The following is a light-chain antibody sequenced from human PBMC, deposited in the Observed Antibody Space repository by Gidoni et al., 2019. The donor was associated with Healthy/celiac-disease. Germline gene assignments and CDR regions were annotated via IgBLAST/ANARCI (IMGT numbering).Light chain of an antibody. CDR2: DAS. CDR3: QQRSNWPLT. CDR1: QSVSSY. V-gene: IGKV3-11*01. Sequence: ETVLTQSPAPLSLSPGERATLSCRASQSVSSYLAWNQQKPGQAPRLLIYDASHRATGIPARFSGSGSGTDFTLTISSLEPEDCAVYYCQQRSNWPLTFGPGTKVDIK. J-gene: IGKJ3*01.